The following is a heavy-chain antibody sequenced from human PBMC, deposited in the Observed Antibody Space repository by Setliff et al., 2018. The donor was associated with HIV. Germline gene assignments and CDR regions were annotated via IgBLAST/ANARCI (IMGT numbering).Heavy chain of an antibody. CDR3: VDSSDYHRGSYYYYIDV. Sequence: GASVKVSCKASGDTFSSYAISWVRQAPGQGLEWMGGIIPILGMAKYTQKFQGRVTITADKSTSTAYMELSSLRSEDTAVYYCVDSSDYHRGSYYYYIDVWGSGTTVTVSS. D-gene: IGHD3-22*01. CDR1: GDTFSSYA. V-gene: IGHV1-69*10. J-gene: IGHJ6*03. CDR2: IIPILGMA.